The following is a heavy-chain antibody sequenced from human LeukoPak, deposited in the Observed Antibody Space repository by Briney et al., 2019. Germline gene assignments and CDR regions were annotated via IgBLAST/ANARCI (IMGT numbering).Heavy chain of an antibody. CDR1: GYSFTSYW. Sequence: GESLKISCKGSGYSFTSYWIGWVRQMPGKGLEWMGRIDPSDSYTNYSPSFQGHVTISADKSISTAYLQWSSLKASDTAMYYCARGGDVVVVAAINNWFDPWGQGTLVTVSS. D-gene: IGHD2-15*01. CDR2: IDPSDSYT. V-gene: IGHV5-10-1*01. CDR3: ARGGDVVVVAAINNWFDP. J-gene: IGHJ5*02.